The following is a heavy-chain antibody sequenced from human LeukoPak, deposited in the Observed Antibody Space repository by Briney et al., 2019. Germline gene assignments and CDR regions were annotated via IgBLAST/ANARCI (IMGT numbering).Heavy chain of an antibody. CDR1: GYTFTSYD. J-gene: IGHJ4*02. V-gene: IGHV1-69*05. CDR3: ASGNSHSAFDY. D-gene: IGHD4-23*01. CDR2: IIPIFGTA. Sequence: AASVKVSCKASGYTFTSYDISWVRQAPGQGLEWMGGIIPIFGTANYAQKFQGRVTITTDESTSTAYMELSSLRSEDTAVYYCASGNSHSAFDYWGQGTLVTVSS.